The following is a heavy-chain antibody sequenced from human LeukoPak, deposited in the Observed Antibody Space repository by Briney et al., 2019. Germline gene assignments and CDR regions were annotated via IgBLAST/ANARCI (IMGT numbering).Heavy chain of an antibody. D-gene: IGHD3-22*01. Sequence: GGSLRLSCSASGFTFSTYSMNWVRQAPGKGLEWVSYISDTSSTIFYADSVKGRFTISRDNAKNSLYLQMNSLRAEDTAVYYCATDNPREPTYYYDPIDAFDIWGQGTMVTVSS. J-gene: IGHJ3*02. CDR2: ISDTSSTI. CDR1: GFTFSTYS. CDR3: ATDNPREPTYYYDPIDAFDI. V-gene: IGHV3-48*04.